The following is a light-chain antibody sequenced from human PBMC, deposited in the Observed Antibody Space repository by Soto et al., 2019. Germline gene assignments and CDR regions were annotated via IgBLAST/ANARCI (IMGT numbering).Light chain of an antibody. J-gene: IGKJ4*01. CDR2: AAS. CDR1: QGISTY. Sequence: DIQMTQSPSSLSASVGDRDTITCRASQGISTYLAWYQQKPGKVPKLLIYAASTLQSGVPSRFSGSGSGTDFTLTISSLQPEDVPTYYCQKYNSAPQTFGGGTKVEIK. V-gene: IGKV1-27*01. CDR3: QKYNSAPQT.